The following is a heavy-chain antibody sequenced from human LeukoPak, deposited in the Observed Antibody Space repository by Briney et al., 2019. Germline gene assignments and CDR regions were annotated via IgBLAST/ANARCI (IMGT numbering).Heavy chain of an antibody. D-gene: IGHD4-23*01. V-gene: IGHV1-2*02. CDR2: IKPNSGGT. Sequence: ASVKVSCKASGYSFSVYSMRWLRQAPGQGLEWMGWIKPNSGGTNYAQKFQGRVTMTRDTSISTAYMELSSLRSDDTAVYYCARVAVVSANWFDPWGQGTLVTVSS. J-gene: IGHJ5*02. CDR1: GYSFSVYS. CDR3: ARVAVVSANWFDP.